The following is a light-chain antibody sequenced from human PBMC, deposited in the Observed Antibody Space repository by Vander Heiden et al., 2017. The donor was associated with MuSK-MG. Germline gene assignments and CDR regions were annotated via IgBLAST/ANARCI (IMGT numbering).Light chain of an antibody. V-gene: IGKV1-33*01. CDR3: QQDEKFPYT. CDR1: QDISYY. Sequence: DIQMTQSPSSLSASVGDRVTITCQASQDISYYLNWYHQKPGKAPKLLIYDVSNLETGVSPRFSGSRSGTHFTFTISSLQPEDIATYYCQQDEKFPYTFGQGTKLEIK. J-gene: IGKJ2*01. CDR2: DVS.